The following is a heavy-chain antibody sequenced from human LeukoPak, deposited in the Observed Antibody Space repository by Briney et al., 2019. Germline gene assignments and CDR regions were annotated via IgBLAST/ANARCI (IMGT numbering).Heavy chain of an antibody. J-gene: IGHJ4*02. CDR2: IYTSGST. CDR3: AREDCTNGVCYSDY. CDR1: GGSISSYY. Sequence: SETLSLTCTVSGGSISSYYWSWIRQPAGKGLEWIGRIYTSGSTNYNPSLKSRVTMSVDTSKNQFSLKLSPVTAADTAVYYCAREDCTNGVCYSDYWGQGTLVTVSS. D-gene: IGHD2-8*01. V-gene: IGHV4-4*07.